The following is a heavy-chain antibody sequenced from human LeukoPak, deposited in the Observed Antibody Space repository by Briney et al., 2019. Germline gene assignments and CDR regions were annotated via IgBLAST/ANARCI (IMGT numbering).Heavy chain of an antibody. D-gene: IGHD3-22*01. CDR3: AKEYYYDSSGYYTAFDY. CDR1: GFTFSSYS. J-gene: IGHJ4*02. Sequence: PGGSLRLSCAASGFTFSSYSMNWVRQAPGKGLEWVAFIRYDGSNKYYADSVKGRFTISRDNSKNTLYLQMNSLRAEDTAVYYCAKEYYYDSSGYYTAFDYWGQGTLVTVSS. CDR2: IRYDGSNK. V-gene: IGHV3-30*02.